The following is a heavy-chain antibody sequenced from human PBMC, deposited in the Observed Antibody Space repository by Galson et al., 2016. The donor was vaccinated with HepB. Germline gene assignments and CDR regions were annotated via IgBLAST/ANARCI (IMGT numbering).Heavy chain of an antibody. V-gene: IGHV4-39*01. CDR1: GDSISNSGYY. CDR2: INYSGST. Sequence: SETLSLTCNVSGDSISNSGYYWGWIRQSPGKGLEWIGSINYSGSTYHNPSLKSRVSISVDTSKNQFSLKLNSVTAADTAVYYCASHLRVRGGRRFDYWGQGTLVAVSS. D-gene: IGHD1-26*01. J-gene: IGHJ4*02. CDR3: ASHLRVRGGRRFDY.